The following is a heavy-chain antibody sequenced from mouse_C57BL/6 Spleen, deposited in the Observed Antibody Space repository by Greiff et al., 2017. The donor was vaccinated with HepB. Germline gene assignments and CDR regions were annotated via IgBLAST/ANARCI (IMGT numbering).Heavy chain of an antibody. D-gene: IGHD2-1*01. CDR3: ARFGNYEGYAMDY. Sequence: VQLQQPGAELVMPGASVKLSCKASGYTFTSYWMHWVKQRPGQGLEWTGEIDPSDSYTNYNQKFKGKSTLTVDKSSSTAYMQLSSLTSEDSAVYYCARFGNYEGYAMDYWGQGTSVTVSS. J-gene: IGHJ4*01. CDR1: GYTFTSYW. V-gene: IGHV1-69*01. CDR2: IDPSDSYT.